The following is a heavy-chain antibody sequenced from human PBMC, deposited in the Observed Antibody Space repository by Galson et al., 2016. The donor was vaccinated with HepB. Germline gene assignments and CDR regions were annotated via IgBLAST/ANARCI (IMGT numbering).Heavy chain of an antibody. D-gene: IGHD3-22*01. J-gene: IGHJ4*02. CDR2: ISAYNNSA. Sequence: SVKVSCKASGYTFFNHGVSWVRRAPGQGLEWMGWISAYNNSAYFGHKFQGRVTMTTDTSTSTAYMALRSLRSDDTAIYFCARAKYYDYIDFWGQGTLVTVSS. V-gene: IGHV1-18*01. CDR1: GYTFFNHG. CDR3: ARAKYYDYIDF.